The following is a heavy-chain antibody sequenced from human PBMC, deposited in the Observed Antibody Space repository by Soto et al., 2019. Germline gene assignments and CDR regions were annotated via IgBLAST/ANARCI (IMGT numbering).Heavy chain of an antibody. J-gene: IGHJ4*02. Sequence: SETLSLTCTVSGGSISTSAYYWGWIRQPPGKGLEWIGYIYHSGSTYYNPSLKSRVTISVDRSKNQFSLKLSSVTAADTAVYYCARDSADSSGLDYWGQGTLVTVSS. D-gene: IGHD3-22*01. CDR1: GGSISTSAYY. CDR2: IYHSGST. CDR3: ARDSADSSGLDY. V-gene: IGHV4-30-2*01.